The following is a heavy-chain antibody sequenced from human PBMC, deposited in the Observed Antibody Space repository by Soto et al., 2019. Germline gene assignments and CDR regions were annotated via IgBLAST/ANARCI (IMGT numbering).Heavy chain of an antibody. J-gene: IGHJ4*02. D-gene: IGHD3-22*01. CDR2: MWSDGSNK. CDR3: AREGDSSGHYSQFDY. V-gene: IGHV3-33*01. Sequence: QVQVEESGGGVVQAGRSMRLSCAESGFTFSSYGMHWVRQAPGKGLEWVAVMWSDGSNKYYADSVKGRFTISRDNSKNTLYLLMNSLRAEDTAVYYCAREGDSSGHYSQFDYWGQGTLVTVPS. CDR1: GFTFSSYG.